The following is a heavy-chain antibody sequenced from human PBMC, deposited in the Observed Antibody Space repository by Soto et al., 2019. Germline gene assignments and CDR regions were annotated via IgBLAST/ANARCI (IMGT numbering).Heavy chain of an antibody. Sequence: GGSLRLSCAASGFTFSSYGMHWVRQAPGKGLEWVAVISYDGSNKYYADSVKGRFTISRDNSKNTLYLQMNSLRAEDTAVYYCAKFLAAADKRFYWGQGTLVTVPQ. CDR3: AKFLAAADKRFY. D-gene: IGHD6-13*01. J-gene: IGHJ4*02. V-gene: IGHV3-30*18. CDR1: GFTFSSYG. CDR2: ISYDGSNK.